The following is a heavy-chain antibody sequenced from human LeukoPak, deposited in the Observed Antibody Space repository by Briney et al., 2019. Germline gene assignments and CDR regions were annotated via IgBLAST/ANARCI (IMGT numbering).Heavy chain of an antibody. CDR1: GYTFTSYG. V-gene: IGHV1-18*01. CDR3: ARARLKTGYCSSTSCYFGDDLGY. CDR2: ISAYNGNT. Sequence: GASVKVSCKASGYTFTSYGISWVRQAPGQGLEWMGWISAYNGNTNYAQKLQGRVTMTTDTSTSTAYMELRSLRSDDTAVYYCARARLKTGYCSSTSCYFGDDLGYWGQGTLVTVSS. J-gene: IGHJ4*02. D-gene: IGHD2-2*01.